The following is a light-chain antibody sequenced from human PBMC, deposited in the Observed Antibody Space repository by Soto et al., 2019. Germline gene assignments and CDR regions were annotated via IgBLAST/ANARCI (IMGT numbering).Light chain of an antibody. CDR2: DVT. V-gene: IGLV2-11*01. CDR1: SSDVGGYNY. J-gene: IGLJ1*01. Sequence: QSALTQPRSVSGSPGQSITISCSGTSSDVGGYNYVSWYQQHPGKAHKLIIYDVTKRPSGVPDRFSGSKSGNTASLTISGFQAGDEADYYRCSYAGRYTPYVFATGTKVTVL. CDR3: CSYAGRYTPYV.